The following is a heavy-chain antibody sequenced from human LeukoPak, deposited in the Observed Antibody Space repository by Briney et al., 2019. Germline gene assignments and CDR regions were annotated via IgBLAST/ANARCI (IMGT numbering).Heavy chain of an antibody. CDR2: ISYDGNNK. V-gene: IGHV3-30-3*01. CDR1: GFTFSRYT. CDR3: ARDHSEAGDY. Sequence: GGSLRLSCAASGFTFSRYTMHWVRQAPGKGPEWVTLISYDGNNKYYSDSVKGRFTISRDNSKNTLFLQMNSLTPEDTAVYYCARDHSEAGDYWGQGTLVTVSS. D-gene: IGHD6-13*01. J-gene: IGHJ4*02.